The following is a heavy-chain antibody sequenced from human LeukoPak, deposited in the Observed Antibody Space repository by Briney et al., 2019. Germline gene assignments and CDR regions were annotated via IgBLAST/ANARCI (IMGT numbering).Heavy chain of an antibody. CDR2: ISSSSSYI. CDR1: GFTFSSYS. CDR3: ARDVVLGYCSSTSCYETGWFDP. V-gene: IGHV3-21*01. J-gene: IGHJ5*02. Sequence: GGSLRLSCAASGFTFSSYSMTWVRQAPGKGLEWVSSISSSSSYIYYADSVKGRFTISRDNAKNSLYLQMNSLRAEDTAVHYCARDVVLGYCSSTSCYETGWFDPWGQGTLVTVSS. D-gene: IGHD2-2*01.